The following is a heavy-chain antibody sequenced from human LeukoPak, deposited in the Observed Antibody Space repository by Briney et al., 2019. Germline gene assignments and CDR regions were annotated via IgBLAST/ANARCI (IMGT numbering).Heavy chain of an antibody. CDR3: ARSQGVSYSNAFYPAFDY. CDR2: IYHTGST. J-gene: IGHJ4*02. CDR1: GGSISPYY. Sequence: PSETLSLTCTVSGGSISPYYWTWIRQSPGKGLEYIAYIYHTGSTDYNPSLKSRVTMSVDMSRKQFSLKLASVTAADTAVYYCARSQGVSYSNAFYPAFDYWGQGLLVTVSS. D-gene: IGHD6-13*01. V-gene: IGHV4-59*01.